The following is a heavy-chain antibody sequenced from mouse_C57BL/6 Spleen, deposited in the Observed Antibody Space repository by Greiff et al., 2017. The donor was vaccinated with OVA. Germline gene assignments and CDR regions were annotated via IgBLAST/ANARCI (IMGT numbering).Heavy chain of an antibody. CDR3: TRDHYDGYLVDY. CDR1: GFTFSSYA. CDR2: ISSGGDYI. V-gene: IGHV5-9-1*02. J-gene: IGHJ2*01. Sequence: EVMLVESGEGLVKPGGSLKLSCAASGFTFSSYAMSWVRQTPEKRLEWVAYISSGGDYIYYADTVKGRFTISRDNARNTLYLQMSSLKSEDTAMYYCTRDHYDGYLVDYWGQGTTLTVSS. D-gene: IGHD2-3*01.